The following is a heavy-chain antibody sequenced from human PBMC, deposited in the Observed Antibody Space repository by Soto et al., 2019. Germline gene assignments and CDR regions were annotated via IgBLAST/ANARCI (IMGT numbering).Heavy chain of an antibody. CDR3: ARGSDYDSSGYYYSWFDP. V-gene: IGHV1-69*13. CDR1: GGTFSSYA. D-gene: IGHD3-22*01. CDR2: IIPIFGTA. Sequence: SVKVSCKASGGTFSSYAISWVRQAPGQGLEWMGGIIPIFGTANYAQKFQGRVTITADESTSTAYMELGSLRSEDTAVYYCARGSDYDSSGYYYSWFDPWGQGTLVTVSS. J-gene: IGHJ5*02.